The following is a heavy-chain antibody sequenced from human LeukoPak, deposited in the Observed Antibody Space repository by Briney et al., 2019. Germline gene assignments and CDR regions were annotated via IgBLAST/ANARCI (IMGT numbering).Heavy chain of an antibody. V-gene: IGHV1-46*01. D-gene: IGHD1-26*01. J-gene: IGHJ4*02. CDR3: AREGLGATLSAYFDY. CDR1: GYTLTELS. CDR2: INPSGGST. Sequence: ASVKVSCKVSGYTLTELSMHWVRQAPGQGLEWMGIINPSGGSTSYAQKFQGRVTMTRDTSTSTVYMELSSLRSEDTAVYYCAREGLGATLSAYFDYWGQGTLVTVSS.